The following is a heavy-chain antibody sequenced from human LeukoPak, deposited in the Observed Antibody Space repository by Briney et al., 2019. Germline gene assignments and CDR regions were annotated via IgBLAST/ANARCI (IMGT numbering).Heavy chain of an antibody. CDR2: TYHSGST. CDR3: ARGTVAYYDSSGYYYVYFDY. CDR1: GGSISSGGYS. J-gene: IGHJ4*02. Sequence: SETLSLTCAVSGGSISSGGYSWSWIRQPPGKGLEWIGYTYHSGSTYYNPSLKSRVTISVDTSKNQFSLKLSSVTAADTAVYYCARGTVAYYDSSGYYYVYFDYWGQGTLVTVSS. D-gene: IGHD3-22*01. V-gene: IGHV4-30-2*01.